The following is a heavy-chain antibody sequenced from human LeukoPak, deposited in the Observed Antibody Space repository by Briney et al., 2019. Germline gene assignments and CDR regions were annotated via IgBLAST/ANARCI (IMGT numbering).Heavy chain of an antibody. D-gene: IGHD3-9*01. CDR2: INPSGGST. CDR3: ARDVLRYFDWLLPPYFDY. J-gene: IGHJ4*02. V-gene: IGHV1-46*01. CDR1: GGTFSSYA. Sequence: WASVKVSCKASGGTFSSYAISWVRQAPGQGLEWMGIINPSGGSTSYAQKLQGRVTMTTDTSTSTAYMELRSLRSDDTAVYYCARDVLRYFDWLLPPYFDYWGQGTLVTVSS.